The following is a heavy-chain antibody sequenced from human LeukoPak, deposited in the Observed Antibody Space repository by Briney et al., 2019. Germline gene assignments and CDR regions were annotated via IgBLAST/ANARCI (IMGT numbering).Heavy chain of an antibody. CDR3: TGNYYGSGSYADFDY. V-gene: IGHV3-73*01. CDR1: GFTFSGSA. CDR2: IRSTANGYAT. D-gene: IGHD3-10*01. J-gene: IGHJ4*02. Sequence: PGGSLRLSCAASGFTFSGSALHWVRQASGKGLEWVGRIRSTANGYATAHAASVKGRFTISRDDSKNTAYLQMDSLKTEDTAVYYCTGNYYGSGSYADFDYWGQGTLVTVS.